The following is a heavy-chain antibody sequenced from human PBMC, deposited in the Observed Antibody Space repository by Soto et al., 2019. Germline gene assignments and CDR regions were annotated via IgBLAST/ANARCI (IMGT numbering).Heavy chain of an antibody. V-gene: IGHV3-43*02. Sequence: GGSLRLSCAASGFTFDDYAMHWVRQAPGKGLEWVSLISGDGGSTYYADSVKGRFTISRDNSKNSLYLQMNSLRTEDTALYYCAKVLPYDSSGYYFDYWGQGTLVTVSS. CDR3: AKVLPYDSSGYYFDY. CDR2: ISGDGGST. D-gene: IGHD3-22*01. CDR1: GFTFDDYA. J-gene: IGHJ4*02.